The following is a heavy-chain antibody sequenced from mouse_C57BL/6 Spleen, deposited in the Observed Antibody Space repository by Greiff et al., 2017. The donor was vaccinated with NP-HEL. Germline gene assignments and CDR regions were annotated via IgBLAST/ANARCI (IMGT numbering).Heavy chain of an antibody. CDR2: IYPGSGNT. J-gene: IGHJ4*01. V-gene: IGHV1-76*01. D-gene: IGHD2-5*01. Sequence: VQLQQSGAELVRPGASVKLSCKASGYTFTDYYINWVKQRPGQGLEWIARIYPGSGNTYYNEKFKGKATLTAEKSSSTAYMQLSSLTSEDSAVYFCARSSSNYYAMDYWGQGTSVTVSS. CDR3: ARSSSNYYAMDY. CDR1: GYTFTDYY.